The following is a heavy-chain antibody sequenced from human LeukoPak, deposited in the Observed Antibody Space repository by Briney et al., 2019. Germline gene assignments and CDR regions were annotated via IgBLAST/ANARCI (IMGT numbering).Heavy chain of an antibody. Sequence: GESLKISCKGSGYSFTSYWIGWVRQMPGKGLEWMGIIYPGDSDTRYSPSFQGQVTISADKSISTAYLQWNSLKASDTAMYYCASLVVGATNGGLYFDYWGQGTLVTVSS. D-gene: IGHD1-26*01. CDR1: GYSFTSYW. CDR2: IYPGDSDT. V-gene: IGHV5-51*01. CDR3: ASLVVGATNGGLYFDY. J-gene: IGHJ4*02.